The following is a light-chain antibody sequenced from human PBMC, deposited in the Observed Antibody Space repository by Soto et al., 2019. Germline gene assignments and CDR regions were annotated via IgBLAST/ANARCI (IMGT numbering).Light chain of an antibody. CDR1: QSVSSS. V-gene: IGKV3-11*01. Sequence: EIVGTQSPATLSLSPGERATLSCRTSQSVSSSLAWYQHKPGQAPRLLIYDASNRATGIPARFSGSGSGTDFTLTISSLQPEDCAVYYCQQRSYLFTFGGGTKVDIK. CDR2: DAS. J-gene: IGKJ4*01. CDR3: QQRSYLFT.